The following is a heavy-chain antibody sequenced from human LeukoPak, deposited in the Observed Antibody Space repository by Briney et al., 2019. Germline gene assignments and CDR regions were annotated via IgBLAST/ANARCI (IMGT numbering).Heavy chain of an antibody. CDR1: GGSISSYY. J-gene: IGHJ6*03. Sequence: SETLSLTCTVSGGSISSYYWSWIRQPPGKGLEWIGYIYYSGSTNYNPLFKSRVTMSVDTAKNQFSLKLRSVTAADTAVYYCARFGEDSSGWYRVNYYYYMDVWGKGTTVTVSS. CDR2: IYYSGST. CDR3: ARFGEDSSGWYRVNYYYYMDV. D-gene: IGHD6-19*01. V-gene: IGHV4-59*12.